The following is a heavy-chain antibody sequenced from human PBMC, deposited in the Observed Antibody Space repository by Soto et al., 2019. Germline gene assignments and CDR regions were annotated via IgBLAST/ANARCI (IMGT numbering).Heavy chain of an antibody. CDR2: INHSGST. V-gene: IGHV4-34*01. CDR3: ARGRYTSSSRVWFDP. CDR1: GGSFSVYY. J-gene: IGHJ5*02. Sequence: PSEPLSLTCAVYGGSFSVYYWSWIREPPGKGLEWIGEINHSGSTNYNPSLKSRVTISVDTSKNQFSLNLSSVSAADTAVYYCARGRYTSSSRVWFDPWGQGTLVTVSS. D-gene: IGHD6-6*01.